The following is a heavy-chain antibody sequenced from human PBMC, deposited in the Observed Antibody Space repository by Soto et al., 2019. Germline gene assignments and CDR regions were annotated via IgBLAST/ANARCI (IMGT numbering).Heavy chain of an antibody. CDR1: GGTFSSYA. V-gene: IGHV1-69*01. Sequence: QVQLVQSGAEVQKPGSSVKVSCKASGGTFSSYAISWVRQAPGQGLEWMGGIIPIFGTANYAQKFQGRVTITADESTSTAYMELSSLRSEDTAVYYCARTDCSSTSCYTTYYYYGMDVWGQGTTVTVSS. D-gene: IGHD2-2*02. CDR3: ARTDCSSTSCYTTYYYYGMDV. J-gene: IGHJ6*02. CDR2: IIPIFGTA.